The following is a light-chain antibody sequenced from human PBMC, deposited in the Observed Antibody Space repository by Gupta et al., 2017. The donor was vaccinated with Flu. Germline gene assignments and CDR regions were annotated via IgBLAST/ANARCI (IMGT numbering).Light chain of an antibody. J-gene: IGLJ2*01. Sequence: QSALTQPPSASGSPGQSVTISCTGTSTDVGGSNYVSWYQQHPGKAPKLLIYDVFRRRPGVPDRFTGSKSGKSASLTVSGLQPEDEAVYYCSAFAGYDDFVIFGGGTRLSVL. V-gene: IGLV2-8*01. CDR2: DVF. CDR1: STDVGGSNY. CDR3: SAFAGYDDFVI.